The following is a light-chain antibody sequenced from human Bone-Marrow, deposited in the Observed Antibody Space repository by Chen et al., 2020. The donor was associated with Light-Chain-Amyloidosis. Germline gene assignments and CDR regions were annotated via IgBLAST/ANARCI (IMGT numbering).Light chain of an antibody. CDR2: AVS. CDR3: SSFTSSSSYV. J-gene: IGLJ1*01. Sequence: QSALTSPASVSGSPGPSITISCTGTSGDAGTYNYVSWYQQHPGKAPKVMIYAVSNRPSGVSNRFSGSKSGNTASLTISGLQAEDEADYYCSSFTSSSSYVFGPGTKVTVL. CDR1: SGDAGTYNY. V-gene: IGLV2-14*01.